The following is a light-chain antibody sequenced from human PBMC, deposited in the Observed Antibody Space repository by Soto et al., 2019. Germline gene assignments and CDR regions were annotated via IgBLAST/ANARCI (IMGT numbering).Light chain of an antibody. CDR1: SSNIGAGYD. V-gene: IGLV1-40*01. J-gene: IGLJ3*02. CDR3: QSYDSSLSGWV. Sequence: QSVRTQPPSVSWAPGQRVTISCTGSSSNIGAGYDVHWYRQLPGTAPKLLIYGNSNRPSGVPDRFSGSKSGTSASLAITGLQAEDEANYYCQSYDSSLSGWVFGGGTKLTVL. CDR2: GNS.